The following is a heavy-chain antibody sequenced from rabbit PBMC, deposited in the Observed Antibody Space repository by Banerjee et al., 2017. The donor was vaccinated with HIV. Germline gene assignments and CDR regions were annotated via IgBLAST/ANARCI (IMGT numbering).Heavy chain of an antibody. Sequence: SLKESGGGLVQPGGSLTLTCTASGLDLSSGYDMSWVRQAPGKGLEWTACINPRSGDTVYATWAKGRFPISKASWTTVTLQMTSLTAADAASYFCARDLAGVIGWNFNLWGPGTLVTVS. CDR2: INPRSGDT. D-gene: IGHD4-1*01. CDR3: ARDLAGVIGWNFNL. V-gene: IGHV1S40*01. CDR1: GLDLSSGYD. J-gene: IGHJ4*01.